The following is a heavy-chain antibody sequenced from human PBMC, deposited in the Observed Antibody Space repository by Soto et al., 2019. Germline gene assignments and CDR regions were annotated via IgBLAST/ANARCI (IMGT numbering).Heavy chain of an antibody. Sequence: EVQLVESGGGLVKPGGSLRLSCAASGFTFSSYSMNWVRQAPGKGLEWVSSISSSSSYISYADSVKGRFTISRDNAKKFLFLQMNSLRAEDTAVYYFAGETYYDILTRFRDAFDIGGQGTMVTVSS. CDR3: AGETYYDILTRFRDAFDI. D-gene: IGHD3-9*01. V-gene: IGHV3-21*01. CDR2: ISSSSSYI. CDR1: GFTFSSYS. J-gene: IGHJ3*02.